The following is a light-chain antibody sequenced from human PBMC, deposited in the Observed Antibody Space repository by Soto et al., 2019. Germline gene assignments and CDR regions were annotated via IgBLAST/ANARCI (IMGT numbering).Light chain of an antibody. CDR2: GAS. J-gene: IGKJ5*01. CDR1: QSVSSSY. V-gene: IGKV3-20*01. CDR3: QQCGSTPLT. Sequence: EIGLTQSPGTLSLSPGERATLSCRASQSVSSSYLAWYQQKPGQAPRLLIYGASSKATGIPDRFSGSGSGTDFTLTISSLEPEDFAVYYCQQCGSTPLTFGGGTRLE.